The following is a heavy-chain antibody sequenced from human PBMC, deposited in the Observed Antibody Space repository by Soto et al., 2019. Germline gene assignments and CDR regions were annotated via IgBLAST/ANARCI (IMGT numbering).Heavy chain of an antibody. V-gene: IGHV3-21*01. Sequence: PGGSLRLSCAASGFTFSSYSMNWVRQAPGKGLEWVSSISSSSSYIYYADSVKGRFTISRDNAKNSLYLQMNSLRAEDTAVYYCARALDIVVVVPPAPYYYYGMDVWGKGTTVTVSS. CDR2: ISSSSSYI. D-gene: IGHD2-15*01. J-gene: IGHJ6*04. CDR3: ARALDIVVVVPPAPYYYYGMDV. CDR1: GFTFSSYS.